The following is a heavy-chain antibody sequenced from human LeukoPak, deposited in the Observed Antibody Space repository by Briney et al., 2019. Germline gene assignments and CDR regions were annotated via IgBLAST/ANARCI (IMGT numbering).Heavy chain of an antibody. Sequence: GRSLRLSCAASGFTFSSYAMHWVRQAPGKGLEWVAVISYDGSNKYYADSVKGRFTISRDNSKNTLYLQMNSLRAEDTAVYYCARSGVSHDSFDLWGQGTMVTVSS. J-gene: IGHJ3*01. V-gene: IGHV3-30-3*01. CDR2: ISYDGSNK. D-gene: IGHD1-26*01. CDR1: GFTFSSYA. CDR3: ARSGVSHDSFDL.